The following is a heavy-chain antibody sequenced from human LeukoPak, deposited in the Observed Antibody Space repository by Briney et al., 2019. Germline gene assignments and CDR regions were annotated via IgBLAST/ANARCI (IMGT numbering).Heavy chain of an antibody. CDR2: ISSSSSYI. V-gene: IGHV3-21*01. J-gene: IGHJ4*02. CDR3: ASDPMTHGDY. CDR1: GFTVSSNY. Sequence: GGSLRLSCAASGFTVSSNYMSWVRQAPGRGLEWVSSISSSSSYIYYADSVKGRFTISRDNAKNSLYLQMNSLRAEDTAVYYCASDPMTHGDYWGQGTLVTVSS. D-gene: IGHD3-22*01.